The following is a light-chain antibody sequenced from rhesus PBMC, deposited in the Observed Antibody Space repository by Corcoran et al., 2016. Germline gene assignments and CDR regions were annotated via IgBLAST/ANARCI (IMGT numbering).Light chain of an antibody. Sequence: DIQMTQSPSSLSASVGDTVTITCRASQSIGRWLDWYQQTPGKAPKLLSYNASSLQSGIPSRFNGRGSGTDFSLTISSLQPEDYAIYYCQQHSTDPWTFGQGTKVEIK. CDR2: NAS. V-gene: IGKV1-22*01. CDR1: QSIGRW. J-gene: IGKJ1*01. CDR3: QQHSTDPWT.